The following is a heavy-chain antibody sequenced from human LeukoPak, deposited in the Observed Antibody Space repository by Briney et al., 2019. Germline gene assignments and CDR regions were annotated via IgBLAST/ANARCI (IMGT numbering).Heavy chain of an antibody. J-gene: IGHJ4*02. CDR1: GFTFSSYA. CDR3: AKDIGSYYDY. Sequence: PGGSLRLSCAASGFTFSSYAMHWVRQAPGKGLEWVTFIRYDGSNKYYADSVKGRFTISRDNSKNTLYLQMNSLRAEDTAVYYCAKDIGSYYDYWGQGILVTVSS. D-gene: IGHD3-10*01. V-gene: IGHV3-30*02. CDR2: IRYDGSNK.